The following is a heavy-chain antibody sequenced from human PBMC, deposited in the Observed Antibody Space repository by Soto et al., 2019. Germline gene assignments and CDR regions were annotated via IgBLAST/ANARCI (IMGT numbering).Heavy chain of an antibody. V-gene: IGHV2-26*04. Sequence: QVTVKESGPVLVKPTETLTLTCTVSGFSLSNAGLGVSWIRQPPGKALEWLAHIFSNDEKSYSTSLKSRLTISKDTFKIQVVLTMTNMDPVYTATYYCASTYSTSWYWFDPWGQGTLVTVSS. CDR3: ASTYSTSWYWFDP. J-gene: IGHJ5*02. D-gene: IGHD6-13*01. CDR1: GFSLSNAGLG. CDR2: IFSNDEK.